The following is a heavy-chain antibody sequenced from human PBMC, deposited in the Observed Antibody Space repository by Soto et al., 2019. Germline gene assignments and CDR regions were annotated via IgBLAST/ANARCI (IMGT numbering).Heavy chain of an antibody. CDR3: ARDQPGYSYGYGVGY. CDR1: GFTFSSYS. CDR2: ISSSSSYI. Sequence: EVQLVESGGGLVKPGGSLRLSCAASGFTFSSYSMNWVRQAPGKGLEWVSSISSSSSYIYYADSVKGRFTISRDNAKNSLYLQMNSLRVEATAVYYCARDQPGYSYGYGVGYWGQGTLVTVSS. V-gene: IGHV3-21*01. D-gene: IGHD5-18*01. J-gene: IGHJ4*02.